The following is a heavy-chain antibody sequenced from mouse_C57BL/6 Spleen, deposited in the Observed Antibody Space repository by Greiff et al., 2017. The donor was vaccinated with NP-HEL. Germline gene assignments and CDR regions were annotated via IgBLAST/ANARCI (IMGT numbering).Heavy chain of an antibody. CDR3: ARNPYGSSYYAMDY. D-gene: IGHD1-1*01. CDR2: IDPSDSYT. V-gene: IGHV1-50*01. Sequence: QVQLKQPGAELVKPGASVKLSCKASGYTFTSYWMQWVKQRPGQGLEWIGEIDPSDSYTNYNQKFKGKATLTVDTSSSTAYMQLSSLTSEDSAVYYCARNPYGSSYYAMDYWGQGTSVTVSS. CDR1: GYTFTSYW. J-gene: IGHJ4*01.